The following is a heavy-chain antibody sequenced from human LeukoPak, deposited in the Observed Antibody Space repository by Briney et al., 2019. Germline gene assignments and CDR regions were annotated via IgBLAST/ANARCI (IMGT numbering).Heavy chain of an antibody. CDR1: GDSVSSNSAA. J-gene: IGHJ6*02. Sequence: TSQTLSLTCAISGDSVSSNSAAWNWIRQSPSRGLEWLGRTYYRSKWYNDYAVSVKSRITINPDTSKNQFSLQLNSVTPEDTAVYYCARSLDDYGDYVVRYYYYGIDVWGQGTTVTVSS. CDR3: ARSLDDYGDYVVRYYYYGIDV. V-gene: IGHV6-1*01. CDR2: TYYRSKWYN. D-gene: IGHD4-17*01.